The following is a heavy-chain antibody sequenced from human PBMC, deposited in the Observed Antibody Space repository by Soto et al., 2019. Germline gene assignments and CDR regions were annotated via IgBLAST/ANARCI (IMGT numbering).Heavy chain of an antibody. CDR1: GFAFANYA. J-gene: IGHJ4*02. CDR3: AKERLARGADY. D-gene: IGHD6-6*01. V-gene: IGHV3-23*01. Sequence: EVQLLDSGGDSVQPGGSLRLSCAASGFAFANYAMTWVRQASGKGLEWVSPIGGGGGSTYYADSVRGRFTISRDNSKNTVYLQMNSLRAEDTAVYFCAKERLARGADYWGQGTLVTVSS. CDR2: IGGGGGST.